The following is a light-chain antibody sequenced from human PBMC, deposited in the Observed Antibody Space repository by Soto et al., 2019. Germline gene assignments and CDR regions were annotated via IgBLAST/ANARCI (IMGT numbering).Light chain of an antibody. CDR1: QTIGSY. CDR2: AAS. J-gene: IGKJ1*01. CDR3: QQSYSTPQT. V-gene: IGKV1-39*01. Sequence: DIQMTQSPSSLSASVGDRVTITCLASQTIGSYLNWYQHQPGRAPKLLIYAASSLQSGVPSRFSGSGSGTAFTLTISSLQPEDFATYYCQQSYSTPQTFGQGTKVDIK.